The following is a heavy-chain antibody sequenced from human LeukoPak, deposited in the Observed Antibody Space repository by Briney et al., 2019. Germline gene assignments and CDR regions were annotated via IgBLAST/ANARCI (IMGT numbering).Heavy chain of an antibody. D-gene: IGHD2-15*01. CDR1: GFTFSSYA. CDR3: AKDLIPSWWYFFVH. Sequence: GGSLRLSCAASGFTFSSYAMRWLRQAPGKGLEWVSAISASGGSTYYADSGKGPFTISRDNSKNTLYLQMNSLRAEDTAVYYCAKDLIPSWWYFFVHWGQGTLVTVSS. V-gene: IGHV3-23*01. J-gene: IGHJ4*02. CDR2: ISASGGST.